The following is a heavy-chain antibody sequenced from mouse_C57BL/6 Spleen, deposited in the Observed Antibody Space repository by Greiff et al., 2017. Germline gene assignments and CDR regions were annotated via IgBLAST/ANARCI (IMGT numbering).Heavy chain of an antibody. CDR2: ISYSGST. D-gene: IGHD2-4*01. J-gene: IGHJ3*01. V-gene: IGHV3-1*01. CDR3: ARGGYDYDGSWFAD. Sequence: EVKLQESGPGMVKPSQSLSLTCTVTGYSITSGYDWHWIRHFPGNKLEWMGYISYSGSTNYNPSLKSRISITHDTSKNHFFLKLNSVTTEDTATYYCARGGYDYDGSWFADWGQGTLVTVSA. CDR1: GYSITSGYD.